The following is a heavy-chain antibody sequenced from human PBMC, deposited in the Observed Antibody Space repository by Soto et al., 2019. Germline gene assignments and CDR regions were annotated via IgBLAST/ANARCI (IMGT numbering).Heavy chain of an antibody. CDR2: INAGNGNT. J-gene: IGHJ6*02. CDR1: GYTFTSYA. V-gene: IGHV1-3*01. D-gene: IGHD6-13*01. Sequence: ASVKVSCKASGYTFTSYAMHWVRQAPGQRLEWMGWINAGNGNTKYSQKFQGRVTITRDTSASTAYMELSSLRSEDTAVYYCARAVLSSAAGIYYYYYGMDVWGQGTTVTVSS. CDR3: ARAVLSSAAGIYYYYYGMDV.